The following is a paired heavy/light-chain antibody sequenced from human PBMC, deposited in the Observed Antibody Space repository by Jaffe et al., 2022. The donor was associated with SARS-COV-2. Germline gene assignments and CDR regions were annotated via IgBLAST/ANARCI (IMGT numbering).Heavy chain of an antibody. V-gene: IGHV4-34*01. CDR2: INHSGST. Sequence: EQLQQWGAGLLKPSETLSLTCVVSGGSFRGFYWSWIRQPPGKGLEWIGEINHSGSTNYNPSLKSRVSISVDTSKNQLSLNLNSVTAADTAVYYCARHLSFSWFDSWGQGTLVTVSS. CDR1: GGSFRGFY. CDR3: ARHLSFSWFDS. D-gene: IGHD3-16*01. J-gene: IGHJ5*01.
Light chain of an antibody. CDR1: QSVLYSSNNKNF. CDR3: HQYYSSPWT. V-gene: IGKV4-1*01. CDR2: WAS. Sequence: DIVMTQSPDSLAVSLGERATINCKSSQSVLYSSNNKNFLAWYQQKPGQPPKLLIYWASTRESGVPDRFSGSGSGADFTLTISSLQAEDVAVYYCHQYYSSPWTFGQGTKVEIK. J-gene: IGKJ1*01.